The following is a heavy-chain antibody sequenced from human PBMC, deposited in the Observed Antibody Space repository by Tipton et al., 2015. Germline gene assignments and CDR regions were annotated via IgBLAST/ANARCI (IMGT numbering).Heavy chain of an antibody. Sequence: VQLVQSGGGVVQPGRSLRLSCAASGFTFSSYGMHWVRQAPGKGLEWVSFISSGSTYIYYADSVKGRFTISRDNAKNSLYLQMNGLRADDTAVYYCARKWYSSSWNTYWYFDLWGRGTLVTVSS. CDR2: ISSGSTYI. CDR1: GFTFSSYG. CDR3: ARKWYSSSWNTYWYFDL. V-gene: IGHV3-21*01. J-gene: IGHJ2*01. D-gene: IGHD6-13*01.